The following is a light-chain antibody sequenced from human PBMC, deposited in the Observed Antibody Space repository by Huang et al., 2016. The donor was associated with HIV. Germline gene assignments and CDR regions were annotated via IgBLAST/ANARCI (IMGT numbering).Light chain of an antibody. Sequence: ERVMTQSPDILSVSPGETATLSCRASQDVSSNLAWYRQKPGQAPSLLIYGASTRVSGIPAKFNGSRSGIAFTLTISSVQSEDFAVYYCQQYNNWPRTFGQGTKLEIK. CDR1: QDVSSN. CDR2: GAS. CDR3: QQYNNWPRT. V-gene: IGKV3-15*01. J-gene: IGKJ2*01.